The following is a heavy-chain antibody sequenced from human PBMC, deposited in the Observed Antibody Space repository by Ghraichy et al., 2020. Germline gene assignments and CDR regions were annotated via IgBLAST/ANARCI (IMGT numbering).Heavy chain of an antibody. J-gene: IGHJ5*02. Sequence: SGPTLVKPTQTLTLTCTFSGFSLSTSGVGVGWIRQPPGKALEWLALIYWDDDKRYSPSLKSMLTITKDTSKNQVVLTMTNMDPVDTATYYCAHRTIAVGRAWVEWFDPWGQVTLVTVSS. CDR1: GFSLSTSGVG. D-gene: IGHD6-19*01. V-gene: IGHV2-5*02. CDR2: IYWDDDK. CDR3: AHRTIAVGRAWVEWFDP.